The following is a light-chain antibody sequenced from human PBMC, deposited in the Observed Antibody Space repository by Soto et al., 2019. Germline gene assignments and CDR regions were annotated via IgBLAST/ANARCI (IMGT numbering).Light chain of an antibody. CDR1: SSDVGAYDY. CDR3: SSFASSNTFV. V-gene: IGLV2-8*01. J-gene: IGLJ7*01. Sequence: QSALTQPPSASGSPGQSVTISCTGTSSDVGAYDYVSWYQQHPGEAPKLMIYEVTKRPSGVPDRFSGSKSGNTASLTVSGRQTEDEADYYCSSFASSNTFVFGTGTQLTVL. CDR2: EVT.